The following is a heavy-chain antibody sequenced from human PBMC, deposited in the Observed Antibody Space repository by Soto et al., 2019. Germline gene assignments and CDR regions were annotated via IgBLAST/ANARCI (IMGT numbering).Heavy chain of an antibody. CDR2: IYYSGST. V-gene: IGHV4-59*01. CDR1: GGSISSYY. CDR3: ARDLGVTAAIHGSYNWFDP. D-gene: IGHD2-2*02. J-gene: IGHJ5*02. Sequence: SETLSLTCTVSGGSISSYYWSWIRQPPGKGLEWIGYIYYSGSTNYNPSLKSRVTISVDTSKNQFSLKLSSVTAADTAVYYCARDLGVTAAIHGSYNWFDPWGQGTLVTVYS.